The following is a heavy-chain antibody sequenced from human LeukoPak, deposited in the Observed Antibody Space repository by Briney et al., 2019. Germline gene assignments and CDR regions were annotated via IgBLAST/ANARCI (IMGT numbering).Heavy chain of an antibody. CDR3: ASGLTGYYDWYFDY. CDR1: GGSISSYY. V-gene: IGHV4-59*01. CDR2: IYYSGST. Sequence: SETLSLTCTVSGGSISSYYWSWIREPPGKGLGWIWYIYYSGSTNYNPSLKSRVTISVDTSKNQYSLKLSSVTAADTAVYYCASGLTGYYDWYFDYWGQGTLVTVSS. D-gene: IGHD3-9*01. J-gene: IGHJ4*02.